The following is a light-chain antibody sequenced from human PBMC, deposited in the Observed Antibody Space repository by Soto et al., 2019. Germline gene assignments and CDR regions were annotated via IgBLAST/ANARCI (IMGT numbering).Light chain of an antibody. CDR3: QQYGSSPPVT. J-gene: IGKJ1*01. Sequence: EIVLTQSPGTLSLSPGERATLSCRARQSVSGNYLAWYQQKPGQAPRLLIYGASSRATGIPDRFSGSGSGTDFTLTISRLEPEDFAVYYCQQYGSSPPVTFGQGTKVDIK. CDR1: QSVSGNY. CDR2: GAS. V-gene: IGKV3-20*01.